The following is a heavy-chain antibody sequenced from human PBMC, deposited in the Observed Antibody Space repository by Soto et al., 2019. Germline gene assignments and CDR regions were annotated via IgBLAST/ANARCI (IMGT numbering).Heavy chain of an antibody. CDR3: ARVGSSGWAPDY. Sequence: SETLSLTCAVSGGSITSTIWWSWVRQPPGKGLEWIGEIYHSGSTNYNPSLKSRVTLSVDTTKNQFSLKLSSVTAADTAVYYCARVGSSGWAPDYWGQGTLVTVSS. V-gene: IGHV4-4*02. J-gene: IGHJ4*02. CDR2: IYHSGST. D-gene: IGHD6-19*01. CDR1: GGSITSTIW.